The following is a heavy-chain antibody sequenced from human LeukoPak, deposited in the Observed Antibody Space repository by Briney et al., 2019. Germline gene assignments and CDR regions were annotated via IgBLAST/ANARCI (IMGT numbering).Heavy chain of an antibody. J-gene: IGHJ4*02. D-gene: IGHD5-24*01. CDR1: GGTFSSYA. V-gene: IGHV1-18*01. CDR2: ISVNNGNT. Sequence: VASVKVSCKASGGTFSSYAISWVRQAPGQGLEWMGWISVNNGNTNYAQNLQGRVTMTTDTSTTTAYMDLRSLRSDDTAVYYCARDPGTERWLQHYFDYGGQGTLVTVSS. CDR3: ARDPGTERWLQHYFDY.